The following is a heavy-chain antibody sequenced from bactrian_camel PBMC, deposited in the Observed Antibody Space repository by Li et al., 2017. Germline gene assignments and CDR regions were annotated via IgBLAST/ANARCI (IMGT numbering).Heavy chain of an antibody. J-gene: IGHJ6*01. CDR1: GYTRGTDC. CDR2: SYTNGWTA. CDR3: ATDSPAACEYCSGGYCSLLLGY. Sequence: QVQLVESGGGSVQAGGSLSLSCTVSGYTRGTDCMGWFRQAPGKEREGVAASYTNGWTAYGDSVKGRFTISQDAATKVLYLHMNDLKPEDTAIYYCATDSPAACEYCSGGYCSLLLGYRGQGTQVTVS. V-gene: IGHV3-3*01. D-gene: IGHD2*01.